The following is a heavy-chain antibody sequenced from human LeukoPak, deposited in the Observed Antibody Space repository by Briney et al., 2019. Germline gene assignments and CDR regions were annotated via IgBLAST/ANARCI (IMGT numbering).Heavy chain of an antibody. D-gene: IGHD6-13*01. V-gene: IGHV3-30*02. CDR3: VRGAYSSSWLNFDY. CDR1: GFTFSSYG. Sequence: QPGGSLRLSCAASGFTFSSYGMHWVRQAPGKGLEWVAFIRYDGSNKYYADSVEGRFTVSRDNSKNTLYLQMNSLRAEDTAVYYCVRGAYSSSWLNFDYWGQGTLVTVSS. J-gene: IGHJ4*02. CDR2: IRYDGSNK.